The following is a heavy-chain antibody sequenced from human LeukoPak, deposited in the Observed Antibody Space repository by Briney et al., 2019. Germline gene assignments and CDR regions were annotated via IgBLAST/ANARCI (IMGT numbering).Heavy chain of an antibody. CDR1: GYTFINYG. D-gene: IGHD2-2*01. CDR2: ISAENGNT. J-gene: IGHJ6*03. Sequence: ASVKVSCKASGYTFINYGISWVRQAPGQGLEWMGWISAENGNTGYVENLQGRVTMTTDTSTSTAYMELRSLRSDDTAVYYCARRVVPAAYYYYCMDVWGKGTTVTVSS. CDR3: ARRVVPAAYYYYCMDV. V-gene: IGHV1-18*01.